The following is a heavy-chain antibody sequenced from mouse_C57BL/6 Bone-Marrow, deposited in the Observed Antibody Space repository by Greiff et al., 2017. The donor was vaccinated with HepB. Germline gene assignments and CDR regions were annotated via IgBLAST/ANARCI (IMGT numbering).Heavy chain of an antibody. Sequence: VQLQQPGTELVKPGASVKLSCKASGYTFTSYWMHWVKQRPGQGLEWIGNINPSNGGTNYNEKFKSKATLTVDKSSSTAYMQLSSLTSEDSAVYYCARGPTVVATDWYFDVWGTGTTVTVSS. J-gene: IGHJ1*03. CDR3: ARGPTVVATDWYFDV. V-gene: IGHV1-53*01. CDR2: INPSNGGT. D-gene: IGHD1-1*01. CDR1: GYTFTSYW.